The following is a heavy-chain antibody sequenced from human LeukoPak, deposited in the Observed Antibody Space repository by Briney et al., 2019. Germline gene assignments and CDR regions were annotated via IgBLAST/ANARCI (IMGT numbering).Heavy chain of an antibody. CDR2: INHSGST. J-gene: IGHJ4*02. CDR3: ARVGDRRILRDY. Sequence: SETLSLTCAVYGGSFSGYYWSWIRQPPGKGLEWIGEINHSGSTNYNPSLKSRVTISVDTSKNQFPLKLSSVTAADTAVYYCARVGDRRILRDYWGQGTLVTVSS. CDR1: GGSFSGYY. D-gene: IGHD2-21*02. V-gene: IGHV4-34*01.